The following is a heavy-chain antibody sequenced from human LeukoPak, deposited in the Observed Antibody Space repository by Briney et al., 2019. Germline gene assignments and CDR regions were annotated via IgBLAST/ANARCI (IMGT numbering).Heavy chain of an antibody. V-gene: IGHV1-2*02. D-gene: IGHD3-9*01. CDR3: ARDFIFYEILTGYYNLYYFDY. CDR1: GYTFTGYY. J-gene: IGHJ4*02. Sequence: GASVKVSCKASGYTFTGYYMHWVRQAPGQGLEWMGWINPNTGGTNYAQKFQDRVTMTRDTSINTAYMELSGLRSDDTAVYYCARDFIFYEILTGYYNLYYFDYWGRGTLVSVSS. CDR2: INPNTGGT.